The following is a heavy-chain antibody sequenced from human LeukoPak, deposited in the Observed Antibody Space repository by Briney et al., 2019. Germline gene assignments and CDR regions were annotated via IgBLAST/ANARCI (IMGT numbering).Heavy chain of an antibody. V-gene: IGHV3-21*04. J-gene: IGHJ4*02. D-gene: IGHD2-2*02. CDR2: ISSSSSYI. CDR1: GSTFSSNG. CDR3: AKTSIQYYFDY. Sequence: PGGFWRSSCTPSGSTFSSNGTNWFRQAPGKGLEWVSSISSSSSYIYYADSVKGRFTISRDNAKNSLYLQMNSLRAEDTAVYYCAKTSIQYYFDYRGRGTLVTVSS.